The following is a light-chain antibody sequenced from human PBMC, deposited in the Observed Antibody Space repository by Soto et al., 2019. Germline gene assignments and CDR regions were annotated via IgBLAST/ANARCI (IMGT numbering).Light chain of an antibody. CDR3: SSKTSSNTVV. CDR2: DVG. CDR1: SSDVGAYNY. V-gene: IGLV2-14*03. J-gene: IGLJ3*02. Sequence: QSALTQPASVSGSPGQSITISCTGTSSDVGAYNYVSWYQQHAGEAPKLLIYDVGSRPSGLSTRFSGSKSGNTASLTISGLQAEDEADYYCSSKTSSNTVVFGGGTKLTVL.